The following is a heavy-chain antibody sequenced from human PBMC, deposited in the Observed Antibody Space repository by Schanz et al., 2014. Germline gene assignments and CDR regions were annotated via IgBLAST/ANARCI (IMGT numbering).Heavy chain of an antibody. D-gene: IGHD2-2*01. V-gene: IGHV7-4-1*02. CDR3: ARGYCAGTSCPSFDY. CDR1: GYSFSTYA. Sequence: QVQVVQSGSELKKPGASVKISCKTSGYSFSTYAMNWVRQAPGQGLEWMGWINTKTGNPTYAQGFTGRFVFSLDTSVSTTHLQITNLKADDTAVYYCARGYCAGTSCPSFDYWGQGTLVTVSS. CDR2: INTKTGNP. J-gene: IGHJ4*02.